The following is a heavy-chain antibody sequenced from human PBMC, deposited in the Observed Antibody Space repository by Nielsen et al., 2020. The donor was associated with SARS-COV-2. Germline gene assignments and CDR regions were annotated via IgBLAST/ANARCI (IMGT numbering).Heavy chain of an antibody. D-gene: IGHD6-19*01. CDR2: IIPILGIA. V-gene: IGHV1-69*04. CDR1: GGTFSSYA. Sequence: SVKVSCKASGGTFSSYAISWVRQAPGQGLEWMGRIIPILGIANYAQKFQGRVTITADKSTSTAYMELSSLRSEDTAVYYCARAPSVAGYVAWFDPWGQGTLVTVSS. CDR3: ARAPSVAGYVAWFDP. J-gene: IGHJ5*02.